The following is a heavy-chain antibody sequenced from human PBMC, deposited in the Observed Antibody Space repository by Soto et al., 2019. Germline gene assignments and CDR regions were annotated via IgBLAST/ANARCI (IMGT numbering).Heavy chain of an antibody. J-gene: IGHJ6*03. Sequence: QVQLVLSGAEVKKPGASVKVSCKASGYTFTGYYMHWVRQAPGQGLEWMGWINPNSGGTKYAQKFQGWVTMTRDTSISTAYMELSRLRSDDTAVYYCARGPNYYYYMDVWGRGTTVTVSS. CDR3: ARGPNYYYYMDV. V-gene: IGHV1-2*04. CDR2: INPNSGGT. CDR1: GYTFTGYY.